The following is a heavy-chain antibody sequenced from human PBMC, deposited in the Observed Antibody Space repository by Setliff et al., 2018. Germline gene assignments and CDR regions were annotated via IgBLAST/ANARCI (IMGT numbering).Heavy chain of an antibody. J-gene: IGHJ5*02. V-gene: IGHV3-7*01. CDR3: ATRTVAARSLDT. CDR1: GFTFSNYW. D-gene: IGHD6-13*01. Sequence: PGGSLRLSCEASGFTFSNYWMSWVRQTAGKGLEWVAYIKQDGSEKYYVDSVKGRFTISRDNAQNSLYLQMNSLRAEDTAVYYCATRTVAARSLDTWGQGTLVTVSS. CDR2: IKQDGSEK.